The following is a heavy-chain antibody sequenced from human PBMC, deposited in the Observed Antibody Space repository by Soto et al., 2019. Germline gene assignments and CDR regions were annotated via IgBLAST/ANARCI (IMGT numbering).Heavy chain of an antibody. V-gene: IGHV1-18*01. Sequence: QGQLVQSGAEVKKPGASVKVSCTASGNTFTNFGVTWVRQAPGQGLEWMGWISAYTDDPNYAQKFQGRVTMTIDTSTSTAYLDLRCLTSDDTAVYYCARVIPGADAWFDPWGQGTLVTVSS. CDR1: GNTFTNFG. D-gene: IGHD2-2*01. CDR2: ISAYTDDP. CDR3: ARVIPGADAWFDP. J-gene: IGHJ5*02.